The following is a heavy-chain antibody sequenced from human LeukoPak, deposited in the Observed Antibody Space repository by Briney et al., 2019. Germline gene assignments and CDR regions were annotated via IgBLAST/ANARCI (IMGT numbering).Heavy chain of an antibody. CDR3: ARHVWLQPFDY. CDR1: GGTMNSYY. J-gene: IGHJ4*02. Sequence: SETLSLTCSVSGGTMNSYYWSWIRQSPGKGLEWIGYIYYSGSTNYNPSLKSRVTISIDTSKNQFSLKLSSVTAADTAVYYCARHVWLQPFDYWGQGTLVTVSS. D-gene: IGHD3-9*01. CDR2: IYYSGST. V-gene: IGHV4-59*08.